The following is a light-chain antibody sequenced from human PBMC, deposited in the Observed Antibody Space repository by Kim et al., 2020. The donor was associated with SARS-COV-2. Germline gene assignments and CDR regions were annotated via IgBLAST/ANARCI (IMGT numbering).Light chain of an antibody. CDR1: SSDVGGYNY. Sequence: QSALTQPASVSGSPGQSITISCTGTSSDVGGYNYVSWYQQHPGKAPKLMIYDVSKRPSGVPNRFSGSKSGNTASLTISGLQAEDEADYYCSSYTSSSTFEVFGGGTQLTVL. CDR2: DVS. J-gene: IGLJ3*02. V-gene: IGLV2-14*01. CDR3: SSYTSSSTFEV.